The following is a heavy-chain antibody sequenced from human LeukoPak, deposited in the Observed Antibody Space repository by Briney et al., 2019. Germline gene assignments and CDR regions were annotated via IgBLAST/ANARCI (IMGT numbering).Heavy chain of an antibody. CDR3: ARAKVDTAMVTGAFDI. D-gene: IGHD5-18*01. V-gene: IGHV5-51*01. CDR2: ICPGDSDT. Sequence: GESLKISCKGSGYSFTSYWIGWVRQMPGKGLEWMGIICPGDSDTRYSPSFQGQVTISADKSISTAYLQWSSLKASDTAMYYCARAKVDTAMVTGAFDIWGQGTMVTVSS. CDR1: GYSFTSYW. J-gene: IGHJ3*02.